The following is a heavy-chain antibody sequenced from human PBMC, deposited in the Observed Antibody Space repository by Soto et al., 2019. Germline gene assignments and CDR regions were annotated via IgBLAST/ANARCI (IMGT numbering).Heavy chain of an antibody. CDR3: ARDRRAYSSSWYFDY. J-gene: IGHJ4*02. CDR1: GYTFTSYA. V-gene: IGHV1-3*01. Sequence: ASVKVSCKASGYTFTSYAMHWVRQAPGQRLEWMGWINAGNGNTKYSQKFQGRVTITRDTSASTAYMELSSLRSEDTAVYYCARDRRAYSSSWYFDYWGQGTLVTVPQ. D-gene: IGHD6-13*01. CDR2: INAGNGNT.